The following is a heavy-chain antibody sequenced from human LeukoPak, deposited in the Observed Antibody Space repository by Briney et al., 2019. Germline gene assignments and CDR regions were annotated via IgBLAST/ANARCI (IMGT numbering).Heavy chain of an antibody. Sequence: ASAKVSCKASGYTFTGYYMHWVRQAPGQGLEWMGWINPNSGGTNYAQKFQGRVTMTRDTSISTAYMELSRLRSDDTAVYYCASTGVVPAAPYYFDYWGQGTLVTVSS. J-gene: IGHJ4*02. CDR2: INPNSGGT. CDR3: ASTGVVPAAPYYFDY. V-gene: IGHV1-2*02. D-gene: IGHD2-2*01. CDR1: GYTFTGYY.